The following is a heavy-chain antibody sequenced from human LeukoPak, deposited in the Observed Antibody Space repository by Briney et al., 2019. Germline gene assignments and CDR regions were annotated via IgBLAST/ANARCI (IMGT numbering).Heavy chain of an antibody. V-gene: IGHV3-30*02. Sequence: GGSLRLSCVASGFTFSTYGMHWVRRAPGRGLDWVAFIWYDGTNKYYADSVKGRFIISRDNSKNTLYLQMNSLRLEDTAVYYCAKSYSYGYDYWGQGTLVTVSS. D-gene: IGHD5-18*01. CDR2: IWYDGTNK. CDR1: GFTFSTYG. CDR3: AKSYSYGYDY. J-gene: IGHJ4*02.